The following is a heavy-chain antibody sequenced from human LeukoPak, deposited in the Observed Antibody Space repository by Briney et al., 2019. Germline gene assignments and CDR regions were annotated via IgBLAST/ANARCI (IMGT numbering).Heavy chain of an antibody. CDR2: ISAYNGNT. D-gene: IGHD3-22*01. CDR3: ARFSSKPYYYDSSGYLGFDP. Sequence: ASVKVSCKASGYTFTSYGTSWVRQAPGQGLEWMGWISAYNGNTNYAQKLQGRVTMTTDTSTSTAYTELRSLRSDDTAVYYCARFSSKPYYYDSSGYLGFDPWGQGTLVTVSS. J-gene: IGHJ5*02. CDR1: GYTFTSYG. V-gene: IGHV1-18*01.